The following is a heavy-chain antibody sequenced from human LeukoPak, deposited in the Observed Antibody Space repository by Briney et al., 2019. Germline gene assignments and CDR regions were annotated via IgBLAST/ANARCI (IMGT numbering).Heavy chain of an antibody. J-gene: IGHJ3*02. CDR1: GYSFTSYW. CDR2: IYPGDSDT. Sequence: GESLQISCKGSGYSFTSYWIGWVRQMPGKGLEWMGIIYPGDSDTRYSPSFQGQVTISADKSISTAYLQWSSLKASDTAMYYCARHGYSSSWPANAFDIWGQGTMVTVSS. V-gene: IGHV5-51*01. CDR3: ARHGYSSSWPANAFDI. D-gene: IGHD6-13*01.